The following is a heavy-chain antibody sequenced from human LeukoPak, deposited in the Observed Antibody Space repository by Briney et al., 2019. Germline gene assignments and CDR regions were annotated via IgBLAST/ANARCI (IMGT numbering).Heavy chain of an antibody. Sequence: GGSLRLSCAASGFTFSSHTMNWVRQAPGKGLEWVSCISSNVNKIYYAESARGRFTVSRDNAGNSLSLQMDSLRAEDTAVYYCTRELLSLHQGLDSWGQGTLVTVSS. CDR2: ISSNVNKI. CDR3: TRELLSLHQGLDS. V-gene: IGHV3-21*01. D-gene: IGHD2/OR15-2a*01. J-gene: IGHJ5*01. CDR1: GFTFSSHT.